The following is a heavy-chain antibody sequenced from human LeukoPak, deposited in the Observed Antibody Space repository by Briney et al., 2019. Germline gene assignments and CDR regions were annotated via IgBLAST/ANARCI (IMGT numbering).Heavy chain of an antibody. V-gene: IGHV3-30*18. CDR2: ISYDGSNK. CDR3: AKDERSDGYIYYCYYGMDV. CDR1: GFTFSSYG. D-gene: IGHD5-24*01. J-gene: IGHJ6*02. Sequence: GGSLRLSCAASGFTFSSYGMHWVRQAPGKGLEWVAVISYDGSNKYYADSVKGRFTISRDNSKNTLYLQMNSLRAEDTAVYYWAKDERSDGYIYYCYYGMDVWGQGTTVTVSS.